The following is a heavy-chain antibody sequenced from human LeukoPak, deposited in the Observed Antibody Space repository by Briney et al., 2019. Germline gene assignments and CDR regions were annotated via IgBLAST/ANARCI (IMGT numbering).Heavy chain of an antibody. CDR3: SREDIVGATDY. J-gene: IGHJ4*02. D-gene: IGHD1-26*01. Sequence: AAVKVSCKASGYTFTFYYMPLVRQAPGQGLELMGWINLNCGGTNYAHKVQGRGTMTRSRSISTAYMELRRMRPDDEAVYYCSREDIVGATDYWGEGTLATVYS. CDR2: INLNCGGT. V-gene: IGHV1-2*02. CDR1: GYTFTFYY.